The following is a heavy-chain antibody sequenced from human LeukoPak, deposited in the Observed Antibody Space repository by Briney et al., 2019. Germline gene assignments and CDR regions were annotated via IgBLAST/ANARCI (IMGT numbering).Heavy chain of an antibody. D-gene: IGHD3-3*01. Sequence: PGGSLRLSCAASGFTFSSNYMTWVRQAPGKGLEWVSVIYSGGSTYYSDSVKGRFTISRDNSRNTLYLQMSRLRAEDSAVYYCARAPPDLFWSGYYPGMDVWGQGTTVTVSS. V-gene: IGHV3-53*01. CDR1: GFTFSSNY. CDR2: IYSGGST. J-gene: IGHJ6*02. CDR3: ARAPPDLFWSGYYPGMDV.